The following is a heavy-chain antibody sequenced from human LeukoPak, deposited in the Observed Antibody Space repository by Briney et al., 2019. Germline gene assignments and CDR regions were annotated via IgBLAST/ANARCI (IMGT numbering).Heavy chain of an antibody. CDR2: IRYDGSNK. J-gene: IGHJ4*02. CDR1: GCAFSSYG. V-gene: IGHV3-30*02. Sequence: GGSLRLSCAAAGCAFSSYGMHWVRQAPGKGLELVAFIRYDGSNKYYADSVKGRFTISRDNSKNTLYLQMNRLRAEDTAVYYCAKGPDTAMVSPFDYWGQGTLVTVSS. D-gene: IGHD5-18*01. CDR3: AKGPDTAMVSPFDY.